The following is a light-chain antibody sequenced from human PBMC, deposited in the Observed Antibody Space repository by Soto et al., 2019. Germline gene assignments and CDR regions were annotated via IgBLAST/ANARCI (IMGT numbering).Light chain of an antibody. Sequence: DIVLTQTPLSSPVTLGQPASISCSSSQSLLHSDGHTYSSCLHQMPGQSTRLLIYKISNRFSGVPDRISGSWAGTDFTLKISRVEADDVVVYYCKHLTQSITFGQGTRLEIK. CDR1: QSLLHSDGHTY. J-gene: IGKJ5*01. CDR2: KIS. V-gene: IGKV2-24*01. CDR3: KHLTQSIT.